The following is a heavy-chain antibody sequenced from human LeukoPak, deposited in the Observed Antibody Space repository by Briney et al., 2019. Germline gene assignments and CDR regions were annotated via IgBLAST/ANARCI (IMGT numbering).Heavy chain of an antibody. D-gene: IGHD3-10*01. CDR2: IYYSGST. Sequence: SKTLSLTCTVSGGSISNYWSWIRQPPGKGLEWIGYIYYSGSTNYNPSLKSRVTISVDTSKNQFSLKLSSVTAADTAVYYCARAVGYYGSHMDVWGKGTTVIIPS. CDR1: GGSISNY. V-gene: IGHV4-59*12. CDR3: ARAVGYYGSHMDV. J-gene: IGHJ6*03.